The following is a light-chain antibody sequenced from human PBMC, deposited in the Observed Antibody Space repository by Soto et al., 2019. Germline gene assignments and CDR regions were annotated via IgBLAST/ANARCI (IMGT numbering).Light chain of an antibody. CDR3: QQSYSTSLWT. CDR2: GAS. J-gene: IGKJ2*02. CDR1: QTISTY. V-gene: IGKV1-39*01. Sequence: DIQMTQSPSSLSASVGDRVTITCRASQTISTYLNWYQQKPGNAPKLLISGASSLQSGVPSRFSGSGSGTDFTLTISSLQPEDFATYYCQQSYSTSLWTFGQGTKLEIK.